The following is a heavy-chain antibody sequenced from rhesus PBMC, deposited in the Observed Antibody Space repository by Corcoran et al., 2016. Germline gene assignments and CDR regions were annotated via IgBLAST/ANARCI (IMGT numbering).Heavy chain of an antibody. CDR2: IPGSGGST. Sequence: QVQLQESGPGLVKPSETLSLTCAVSGGSISSNYWSWIRQRPGKGLARIGRIPGSGGSTDYNPSLKSRVTISTDTSKNQFSLKLSSVTAADTAVYYCARARYCSGGVCYDRTYFDYWGQGVLVTVSS. CDR1: GGSISSNY. CDR3: ARARYCSGGVCYDRTYFDY. J-gene: IGHJ4*01. V-gene: IGHV4-173*01. D-gene: IGHD2-8*01.